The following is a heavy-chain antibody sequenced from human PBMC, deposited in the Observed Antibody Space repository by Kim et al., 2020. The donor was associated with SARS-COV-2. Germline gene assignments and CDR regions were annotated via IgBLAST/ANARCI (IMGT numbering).Heavy chain of an antibody. V-gene: IGHV3-30*02. J-gene: IGHJ6*02. CDR3: AKQGYIFELNTYDGMDL. Sequence: LKGRFTVSSDYSKNTLYLQMNSLTAEETAVYYCAKQGYIFELNTYDGMDLWGQGTTVTVSS. D-gene: IGHD5-12*01.